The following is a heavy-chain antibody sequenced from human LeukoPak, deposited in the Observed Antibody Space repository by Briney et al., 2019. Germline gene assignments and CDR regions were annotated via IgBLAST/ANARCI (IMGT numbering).Heavy chain of an antibody. Sequence: SETLSLTCTVSGGSISSGSYYWSWIRQPAGKGLEGIGRIYTSGSTNYNPSLKSRVTISVDTSKNQFSLKLSSVTAADTAVYYCARLPYSESYYLGGAFDSGDQGTLVTVSS. CDR3: ARLPYSESYYLGGAFDS. V-gene: IGHV4-61*02. CDR2: IYTSGST. J-gene: IGHJ4*02. D-gene: IGHD1-26*01. CDR1: GGSISSGSYY.